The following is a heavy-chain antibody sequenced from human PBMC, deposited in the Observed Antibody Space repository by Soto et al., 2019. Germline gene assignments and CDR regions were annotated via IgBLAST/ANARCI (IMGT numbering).Heavy chain of an antibody. CDR3: ARTYYYDSSGYYFDY. D-gene: IGHD3-22*01. V-gene: IGHV3-23*01. J-gene: IGHJ4*02. CDR1: GFTFSSYA. Sequence: EVQLLESGGGLVQPGGSLRLSCAASGFTFSSYAMSWVRQAPGKGLEWVSAISGSGGSTYYADSVKGRFTISRDNSKNTLYLQMNSLRAEDTAVYYCARTYYYDSSGYYFDYWGQGTLVTVSS. CDR2: ISGSGGST.